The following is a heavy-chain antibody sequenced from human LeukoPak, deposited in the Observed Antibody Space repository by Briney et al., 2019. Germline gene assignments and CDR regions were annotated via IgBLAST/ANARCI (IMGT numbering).Heavy chain of an antibody. D-gene: IGHD4-17*01. CDR1: GGSISSGGYY. J-gene: IGHJ6*02. CDR2: IYYSGST. V-gene: IGHV4-31*03. CDR3: ARDSSGTTVTTDGMDV. Sequence: SETLSLTCTVSGGSISSGGYYWSWIRQHPGKGLEWIGYIYYSGSTYYNPSLKSRVTISVDTSKNQFSLKLSSVTAADTAVCYCARDSSGTTVTTDGMDVWGQGTTVTVSS.